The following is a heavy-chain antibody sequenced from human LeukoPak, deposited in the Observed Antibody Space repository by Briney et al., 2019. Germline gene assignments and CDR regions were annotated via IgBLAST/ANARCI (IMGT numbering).Heavy chain of an antibody. CDR3: ARDRWEPVVVVPAAIAF. D-gene: IGHD2-2*01. Sequence: PGGSLRLSCAASGFTFSSYSMNWVRQAPGKGLEWVSSISSSSSHIYYADSVKGRFTISRGNAKNSLYLQMNSLRAEDTAVYYCARDRWEPVVVVPAAIAFWGQGTLVTVSS. V-gene: IGHV3-21*01. J-gene: IGHJ4*02. CDR1: GFTFSSYS. CDR2: ISSSSSHI.